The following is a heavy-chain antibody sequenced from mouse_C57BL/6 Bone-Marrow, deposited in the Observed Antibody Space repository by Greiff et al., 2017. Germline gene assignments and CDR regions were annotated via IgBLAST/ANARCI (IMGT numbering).Heavy chain of an antibody. D-gene: IGHD4-1*01. J-gene: IGHJ4*01. CDR3: ARYTGTSMDY. V-gene: IGHV5-17*01. CDR2: ISSGSSTI. Sequence: DVKLVESGGGLVKPGGSLKLSCAASGFTFSDYGMHWVRQAPEKGLEWVAYISSGSSTIYYADTVKGRFTISRDNAKNTLFLQMTSLRSEDTAMYYCARYTGTSMDYWGQGTSVTVSS. CDR1: GFTFSDYG.